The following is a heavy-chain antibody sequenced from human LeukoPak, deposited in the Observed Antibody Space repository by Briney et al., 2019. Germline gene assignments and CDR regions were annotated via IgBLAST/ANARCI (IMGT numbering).Heavy chain of an antibody. J-gene: IGHJ6*03. CDR1: GFTFSSYT. D-gene: IGHD2-2*03. V-gene: IGHV3-21*01. Sequence: PGGSLRLSCAASGFTFSSYTMNWVRQAPGKGLEWVSSITGSSTYIFYADSVKGRFTVSRDNAKNSLYLQMNSLRAEDTAVYYCARGAGYCSSTSCEEDYYYYYMDVWGKGTTVTVSS. CDR2: ITGSSTYI. CDR3: ARGAGYCSSTSCEEDYYYYYMDV.